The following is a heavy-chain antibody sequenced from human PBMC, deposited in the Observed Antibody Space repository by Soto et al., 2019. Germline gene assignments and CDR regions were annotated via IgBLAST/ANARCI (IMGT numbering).Heavy chain of an antibody. CDR1: GGSFSGYY. V-gene: IGHV4-39*01. J-gene: IGHJ4*02. Sequence: PSETPSLPCAVYGGSFSGYYWAWIRQPPGTGLEWIGSIYYSGSTYYNPSLKSRVTISVDTSKNQFSLKLSSVTAADTAVYYCARPSLIAVASIDYWGQGTLVTVSS. D-gene: IGHD6-19*01. CDR2: IYYSGST. CDR3: ARPSLIAVASIDY.